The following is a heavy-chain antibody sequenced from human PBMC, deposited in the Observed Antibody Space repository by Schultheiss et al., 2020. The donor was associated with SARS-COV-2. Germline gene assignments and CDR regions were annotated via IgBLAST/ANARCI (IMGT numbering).Heavy chain of an antibody. D-gene: IGHD3-3*01. CDR3: ARESNDLSAGTPRDWFDP. J-gene: IGHJ5*02. Sequence: ASVKVSCKASGYTFNNYAMHWVRQAPGQSLEWMGWIDPGNANTKYSQNFQGRLTFPTDTSASTAYMELRRLRSEDTALYYCARESNDLSAGTPRDWFDPWGQGTLVTVSS. CDR1: GYTFNNYA. CDR2: IDPGNANT. V-gene: IGHV1-3*01.